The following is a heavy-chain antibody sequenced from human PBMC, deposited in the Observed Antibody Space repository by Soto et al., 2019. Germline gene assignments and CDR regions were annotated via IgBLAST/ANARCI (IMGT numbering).Heavy chain of an antibody. Sequence: XETLSLPCTVSGASISSYDWSWIRQPPGKGMEWIGYTHYSGSTNYNPSLKSRVTISVDTSKNQFSLNLRSVTAADTAMYYCARDSYEETATGRWFDSWGQGTLVTVSS. CDR1: GASISSYD. CDR3: ARDSYEETATGRWFDS. CDR2: THYSGST. J-gene: IGHJ5*01. D-gene: IGHD1-26*01. V-gene: IGHV4-59*01.